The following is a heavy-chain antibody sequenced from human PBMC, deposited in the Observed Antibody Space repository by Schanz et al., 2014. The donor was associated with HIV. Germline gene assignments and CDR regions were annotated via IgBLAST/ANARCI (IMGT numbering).Heavy chain of an antibody. V-gene: IGHV3-48*02. CDR3: ARDPSGNYYRYHFDY. Sequence: EVQLVESGGGLVQPGRSLRLSCAASGFTFRNFGMHWVRQAPGKGLEWISHISFDGNIIYYADSVQGRFTISRDNAKNSLFLQMASLRDEDTAVYYCARDPSGNYYRYHFDYWGQGSLVTVSS. D-gene: IGHD1-26*01. J-gene: IGHJ4*02. CDR2: ISFDGNII. CDR1: GFTFRNFG.